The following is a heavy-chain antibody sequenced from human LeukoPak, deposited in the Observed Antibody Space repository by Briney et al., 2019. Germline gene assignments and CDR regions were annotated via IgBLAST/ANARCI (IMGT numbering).Heavy chain of an antibody. J-gene: IGHJ4*02. CDR2: ISVRSNYI. V-gene: IGHV3-21*01. Sequence: GGSLRLSCVASGYTSSSFSINWVRQAPGKGLEWVSSISVRSNYIYYADSVRGRFSISRDDARNSLYLQMDSLRGDDTAVYYCARLRRNSDSSGYYYYYDYWGQGTLVTVSS. CDR3: ARLRRNSDSSGYYYYYDY. D-gene: IGHD3-22*01. CDR1: GYTSSSFS.